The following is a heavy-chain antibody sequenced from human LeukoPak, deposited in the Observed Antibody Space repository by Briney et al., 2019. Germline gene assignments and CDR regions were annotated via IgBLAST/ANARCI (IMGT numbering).Heavy chain of an antibody. CDR1: GFTFSTYA. J-gene: IGHJ4*02. D-gene: IGHD3-22*01. Sequence: GGSLRLSCAASGFTFSTYAIHWVRPAPGKGLEWVAFIRSDGSNKYYADSVKGRFTISRDNSKNTLYLQMNSLRAEDTAVYYCAKDDSRSWSAFDNWGQGTLVTVSS. CDR3: AKDDSRSWSAFDN. V-gene: IGHV3-30*02. CDR2: IRSDGSNK.